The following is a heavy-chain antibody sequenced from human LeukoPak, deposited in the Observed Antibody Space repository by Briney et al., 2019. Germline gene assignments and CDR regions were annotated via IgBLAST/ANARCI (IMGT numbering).Heavy chain of an antibody. Sequence: GASVKVSCKASGYTFTGYYMHWVRPAPGQGLEWMGWINPNSGGTNYAQKFQGRVTMTRDTSISTAYMELSSLRSEDTAVYYCARDLGMDVWGQGTTVTVPS. CDR3: ARDLGMDV. CDR2: INPNSGGT. J-gene: IGHJ6*02. CDR1: GYTFTGYY. V-gene: IGHV1-2*02.